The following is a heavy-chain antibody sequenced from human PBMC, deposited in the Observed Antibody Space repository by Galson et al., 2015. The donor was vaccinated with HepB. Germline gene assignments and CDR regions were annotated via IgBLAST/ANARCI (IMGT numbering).Heavy chain of an antibody. Sequence: SLRLSCAVSGFTFNRYGMHWVRQAPGKGLEWVALIWANGSNRYYSHSVMGRFTISRDNSKNTLFLEMNSLRAEDTAVYYCVREMAIAAPASFDLWGHGTLVTVSS. J-gene: IGHJ4*01. CDR2: IWANGSNR. V-gene: IGHV3-33*01. CDR1: GFTFNRYG. D-gene: IGHD6-25*01. CDR3: VREMAIAAPASFDL.